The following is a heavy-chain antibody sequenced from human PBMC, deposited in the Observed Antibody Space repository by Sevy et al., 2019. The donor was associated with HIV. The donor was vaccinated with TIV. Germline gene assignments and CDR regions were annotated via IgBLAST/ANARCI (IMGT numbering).Heavy chain of an antibody. D-gene: IGHD2-8*01. CDR1: GFAFHEYS. J-gene: IGHJ4*02. Sequence: GESLKISCAASGFAFHEYSMSWIRQAPGKGLEWVATLSFGCGKINYADSVKGRFTISRDNSKNSFYLQMDNLRVEDTALYYCAREGCSRPHDYWGQGTRATVSS. CDR2: LSFGCGKI. V-gene: IGHV3-11*05. CDR3: AREGCSRPHDY.